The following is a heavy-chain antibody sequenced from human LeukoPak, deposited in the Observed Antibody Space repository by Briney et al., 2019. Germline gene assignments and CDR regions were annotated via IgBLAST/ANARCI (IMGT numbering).Heavy chain of an antibody. CDR2: FDPEDGET. D-gene: IGHD3-3*01. CDR3: ARAGRRLFGVLIPLSFDY. CDR1: GYTLTELS. V-gene: IGHV1-24*01. Sequence: ASVKFSCKVSGYTLTELSMHWVRQAPGKGLEWMGGFDPEDGETIYAQKFQGRVTMTRDMSTSTVYMELSSLRSDDMAVYYCARAGRRLFGVLIPLSFDYWGQGTPVTVSS. J-gene: IGHJ4*02.